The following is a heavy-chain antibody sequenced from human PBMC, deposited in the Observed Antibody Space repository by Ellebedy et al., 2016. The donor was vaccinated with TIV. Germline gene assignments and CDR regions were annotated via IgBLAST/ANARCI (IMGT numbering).Heavy chain of an antibody. V-gene: IGHV3-74*01. CDR3: AKDRGLNYYGSGSTYAMDV. D-gene: IGHD3-10*01. J-gene: IGHJ6*02. CDR1: GFTFSSYS. CDR2: ISSDGSTT. Sequence: GGSLRLXXAASGFTFSSYSMNWVRQAPGKGLVWVSRISSDGSTTVYADSVKGRFTISRDNAKNTLYLQMNSLRAEDTAVYYCAKDRGLNYYGSGSTYAMDVWGQGTTVTVSS.